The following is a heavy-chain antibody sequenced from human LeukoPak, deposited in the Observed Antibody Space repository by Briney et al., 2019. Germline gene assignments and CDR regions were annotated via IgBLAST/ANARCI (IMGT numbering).Heavy chain of an antibody. V-gene: IGHV1-2*02. Sequence: GASVKVSCKASGYTFTSYGISWVRQAPGQGLEWMGWINPNSGGTNYAQKFQGRVTMTRDTSISTAYMELSRLRSDDTAVYYCARTRFSKFGYDFWSGYRHFDYWGQGTLVTVSS. CDR3: ARTRFSKFGYDFWSGYRHFDY. CDR1: GYTFTSYG. J-gene: IGHJ4*02. CDR2: INPNSGGT. D-gene: IGHD3-3*01.